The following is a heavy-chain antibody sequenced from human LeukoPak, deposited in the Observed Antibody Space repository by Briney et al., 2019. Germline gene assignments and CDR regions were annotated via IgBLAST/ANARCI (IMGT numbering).Heavy chain of an antibody. Sequence: GGSLRLSCAASGFTFSSYSMNWVRQAPGKGLEWVSSISSSSSYIYYADSVKGRFTISRDNAKSSLYLQMNSLRAENTAVYYCARDTHYDRYFDYWGQGTLVTVSS. J-gene: IGHJ4*02. CDR2: ISSSSSYI. CDR1: GFTFSSYS. CDR3: ARDTHYDRYFDY. D-gene: IGHD3-22*01. V-gene: IGHV3-21*01.